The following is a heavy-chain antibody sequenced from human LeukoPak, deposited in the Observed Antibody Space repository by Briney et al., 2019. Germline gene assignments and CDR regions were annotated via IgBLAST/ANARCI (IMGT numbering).Heavy chain of an antibody. CDR3: ARGPSLSIRSGWFPFDP. V-gene: IGHV4-61*01. D-gene: IGHD6-19*01. J-gene: IGHJ5*02. Sequence: SETLSLTCTVSGGSISSSSYYWSWIRQPPGKGLEWIGYIYYGGSTNYNPSLKSRVTISVDTSKNQFSLKVSSVTAADTAVYYCARGPSLSIRSGWFPFDPWGQGTLVTVSS. CDR1: GGSISSSSYY. CDR2: IYYGGST.